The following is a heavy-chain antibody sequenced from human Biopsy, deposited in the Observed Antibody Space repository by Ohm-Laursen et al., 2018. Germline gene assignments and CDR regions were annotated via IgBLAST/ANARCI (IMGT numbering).Heavy chain of an antibody. Sequence: GTLSLTCTVSGGSIKSYYWNWIRQSPGQGLERIGFIYYTGHTNYNPSLKSRATISVDTSKNQFSLKVISVTAADTAVYYCARLTGDPYYWGQGILVTVSS. CDR3: ARLTGDPYY. J-gene: IGHJ4*02. CDR1: GGSIKSYY. CDR2: IYYTGHT. V-gene: IGHV4-59*01. D-gene: IGHD7-27*01.